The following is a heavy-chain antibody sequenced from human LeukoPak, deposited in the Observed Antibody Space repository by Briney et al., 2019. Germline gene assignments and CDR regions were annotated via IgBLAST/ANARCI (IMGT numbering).Heavy chain of an antibody. D-gene: IGHD5-18*01. CDR1: GFTFTSSA. Sequence: EASVKVSCKASGFTFTSSAVQWVRQARGQRLEWIGWIVVGSGNTNYAQKFQERVTITRDMSTSTAYMELSSLRSEDTAVYYCAADPRGLWSYYYYYGMDVWGQGTTVTVSS. CDR3: AADPRGLWSYYYYYGMDV. V-gene: IGHV1-58*01. J-gene: IGHJ6*02. CDR2: IVVGSGNT.